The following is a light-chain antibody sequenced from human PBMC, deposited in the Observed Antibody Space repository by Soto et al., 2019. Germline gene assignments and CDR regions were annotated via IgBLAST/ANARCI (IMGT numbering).Light chain of an antibody. CDR3: QQFNSFRFT. CDR2: DAS. V-gene: IGKV1-13*02. CDR1: QGISSA. J-gene: IGKJ3*01. Sequence: AIQLTQSPSSLSASVGDRVTITCRASQGISSALAWYQQKPGKAPKLLIYDASSLESGVPSRFSGSGSGTDFTLTISSLQPEDFATYYCQQFNSFRFTFGPGTKVDIK.